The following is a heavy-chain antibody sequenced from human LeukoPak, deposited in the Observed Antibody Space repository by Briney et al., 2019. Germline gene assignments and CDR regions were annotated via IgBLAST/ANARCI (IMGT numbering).Heavy chain of an antibody. CDR2: IYSGGST. CDR3: ARVYRPRYYYYYYMDV. J-gene: IGHJ6*03. CDR1: GFTVSSNY. V-gene: IGHV3-53*01. D-gene: IGHD5/OR15-5a*01. Sequence: GGSLRLSCAASGFTVSSNYMSWVRQAPGKGLEWVSVIYSGGSTYCADSVKGRFTISRDNSKNTLYLQMNSLRAEDTAVYYCARVYRPRYYYYYYMDVWGKGTTVTVSS.